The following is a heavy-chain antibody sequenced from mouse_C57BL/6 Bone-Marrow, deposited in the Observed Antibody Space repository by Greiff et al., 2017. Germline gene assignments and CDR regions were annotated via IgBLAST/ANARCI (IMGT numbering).Heavy chain of an antibody. CDR2: IYPGDGDT. D-gene: IGHD2-4*01. J-gene: IGHJ4*01. Sequence: QVQLQQSGPELVKPGASVKISCKASGYAFSSSWMNWVKQRPGKGLEWIGRIYPGDGDTNYNGKFKGKATLTADKSSSTAYMQLSSLTSEDSAVYFCARSRGIYYDYDGGYWGQGTSVTVSS. V-gene: IGHV1-82*01. CDR3: ARSRGIYYDYDGGY. CDR1: GYAFSSSW.